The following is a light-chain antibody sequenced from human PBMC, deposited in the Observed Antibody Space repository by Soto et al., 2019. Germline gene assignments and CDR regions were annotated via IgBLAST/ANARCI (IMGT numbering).Light chain of an antibody. CDR1: QSVSSSY. CDR3: QPYSSSPPT. J-gene: IGKJ5*01. Sequence: EIVVTQAPGTLSLSPGERATLSCRASQSVSSSYLAWYQQKPGQAPRLLIYGASSRATGIPDRFSGSGSGTDFTLTISRLEPEDFAVYYCQPYSSSPPTFGHGTRLQIK. CDR2: GAS. V-gene: IGKV3-20*01.